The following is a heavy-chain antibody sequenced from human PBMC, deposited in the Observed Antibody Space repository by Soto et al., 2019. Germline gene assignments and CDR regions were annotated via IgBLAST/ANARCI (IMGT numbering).Heavy chain of an antibody. J-gene: IGHJ6*02. CDR1: GDSISTADYY. CDR2: IYYSGNT. V-gene: IGHV4-30-4*01. Sequence: SETLSLTCTVSGDSISTADYYWNWIRQPPGKGLEWIGYIYYSGNTYYIPSLKSRVTISVDTSKNQISLKLNSVTAADTAVYYCARKSSIEARGLFRYHYYDMDVWGQGTTVTVSS. CDR3: ARKSSIEARGLFRYHYYDMDV. D-gene: IGHD6-6*01.